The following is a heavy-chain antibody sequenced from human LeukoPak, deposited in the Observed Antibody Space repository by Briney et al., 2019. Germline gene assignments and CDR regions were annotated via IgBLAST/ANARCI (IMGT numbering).Heavy chain of an antibody. D-gene: IGHD2-15*01. V-gene: IGHV4-4*07. J-gene: IGHJ5*02. Sequence: SETLSLTCTVSGGSISSYCWSWIRQPAGKGLEWIGRIYTSGSTNYNPSLKSRVTMSVDTSKNQFSLKLSSVTAADTAVYYCARDRRHCSGGSCYSWFDPWGQGTLVTVSS. CDR1: GGSISSYC. CDR2: IYTSGST. CDR3: ARDRRHCSGGSCYSWFDP.